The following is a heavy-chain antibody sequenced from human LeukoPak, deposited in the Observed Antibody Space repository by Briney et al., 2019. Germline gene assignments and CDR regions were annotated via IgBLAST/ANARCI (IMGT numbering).Heavy chain of an antibody. CDR3: ARGSIGPRSWFDP. CDR2: ISSDGSNK. J-gene: IGHJ5*02. CDR1: GFTFSSYG. Sequence: GGSLRLSCAASGFTFSSYGMYWVRQAPGKGLEWVAVISSDGSNKYYADSVKGRFTISRDNSKNTLFLQMNSLRDEDTAVYYCARGSIGPRSWFDPWGQGTLVTVSS. V-gene: IGHV3-30*03. D-gene: IGHD2-2*01.